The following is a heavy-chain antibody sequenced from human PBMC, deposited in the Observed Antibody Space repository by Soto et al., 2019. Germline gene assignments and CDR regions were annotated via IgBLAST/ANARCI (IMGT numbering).Heavy chain of an antibody. J-gene: IGHJ4*02. CDR1: GYSISSSNW. Sequence: SETLSLTCAVSGYSISSSNWWGWIRQPPGKGLVWIGYIYYDGNTYYNPSLKGRVTISLDTSKNQFSLRLNSVTAADTAVYYCARSSIKPQVFMYPFDSWSQGTLVTVSS. D-gene: IGHD3-3*01. CDR2: IYYDGNT. V-gene: IGHV4-28*01. CDR3: ARSSIKPQVFMYPFDS.